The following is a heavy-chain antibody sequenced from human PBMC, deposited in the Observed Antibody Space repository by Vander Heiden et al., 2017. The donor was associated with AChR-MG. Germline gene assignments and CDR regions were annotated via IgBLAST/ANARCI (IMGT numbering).Heavy chain of an antibody. V-gene: IGHV4-61*01. CDR2: IYYSGST. Sequence: QVQLQESGPGLVKPSETLSLTCTVSGGSVSSGSYYWSWIRQPPGKGLEWIGYIYYSGSTNYNPSLKSRVTISVDTSKNQFSLKLSSVTAADTAVYYCAKARDVYNWRYFDYWGQGTLVTVSS. J-gene: IGHJ4*02. CDR1: GGSVSSGSYY. D-gene: IGHD1-1*01. CDR3: AKARDVYNWRYFDY.